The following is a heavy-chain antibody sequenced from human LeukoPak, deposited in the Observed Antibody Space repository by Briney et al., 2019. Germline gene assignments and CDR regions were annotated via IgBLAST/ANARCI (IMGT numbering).Heavy chain of an antibody. Sequence: GGSLRLSCATSGFAFNSYWMSWVRQAPGKGLEWVSYISSSGSTIYYADSVKGRFTISRDNAKNSLYLQMNSLRAEGTALYYCAKDIGTGGTGWYFDLWGRGTLVTVSS. V-gene: IGHV3-48*04. J-gene: IGHJ2*01. CDR1: GFAFNSYW. D-gene: IGHD6-13*01. CDR3: AKDIGTGGTGWYFDL. CDR2: ISSSGSTI.